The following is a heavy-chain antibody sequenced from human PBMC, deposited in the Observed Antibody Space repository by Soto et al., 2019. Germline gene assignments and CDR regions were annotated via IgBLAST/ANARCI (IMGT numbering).Heavy chain of an antibody. CDR1: GFSLSNARMG. V-gene: IGHV2-26*01. CDR2: IFSNDEK. CDR3: ARIWFGVDYYYFLDV. J-gene: IGHJ6*03. D-gene: IGHD3-10*01. Sequence: SGPTLVNPTETLTLTCTVSGFSLSNARMGVSWIRQPPGKALEWLAHIFSNDEKSYSTSLKSRLTISKDTSKSQVVLTMTNMDPVDTATYYCARIWFGVDYYYFLDVWGKGTTVTVSS.